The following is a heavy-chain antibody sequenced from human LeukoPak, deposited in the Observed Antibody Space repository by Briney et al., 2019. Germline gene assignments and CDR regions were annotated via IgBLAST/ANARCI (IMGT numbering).Heavy chain of an antibody. J-gene: IGHJ4*02. D-gene: IGHD4-17*01. CDR3: ASGGDYAGIAALFRH. CDR1: GFNFSATY. Sequence: GGSLRLTCATSGFNFSATYMTWNRQAQGKGLELDSYISTRGITINYADSVKGRFSIFRDDAKSSLFLQMSSLKTEDTALYYCASGGDYAGIAALFRHWGQGSLVTVSS. CDR2: ISTRGITI. V-gene: IGHV3-11*01.